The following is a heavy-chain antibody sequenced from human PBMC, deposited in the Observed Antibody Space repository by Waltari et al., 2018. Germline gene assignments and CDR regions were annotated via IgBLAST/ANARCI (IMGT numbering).Heavy chain of an antibody. D-gene: IGHD2-15*01. CDR3: AHSRGRYCSGGSCYLGWFDP. CDR2: LYWDDDK. Sequence: QITLKESGPTLVKPTQTLTLTCTFSGFSLSTSGVGVGWIRQPPGKALEWLALLYWDDDKRYSPSLKSRLTITKDTSKNQVVLTMTNMDPVDTATYYCAHSRGRYCSGGSCYLGWFDPWGQGTLVTVSS. J-gene: IGHJ5*02. V-gene: IGHV2-5*02. CDR1: GFSLSTSGVG.